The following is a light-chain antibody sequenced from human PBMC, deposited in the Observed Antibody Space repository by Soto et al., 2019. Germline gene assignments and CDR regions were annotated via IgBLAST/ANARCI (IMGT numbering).Light chain of an antibody. CDR3: QSYDSSLRGWV. CDR1: TSNIGGGYD. J-gene: IGLJ3*02. Sequence: QSVLTQPPSVSGAPGQRVTISCTGTTSNIGGGYDVHWYQHLPGRAPKLLIYGNTNRPSGVPDRLSGSKSDTSASLAIAGLQAEDEADYYCQSYDSSLRGWVFGGGTKVTVL. V-gene: IGLV1-40*01. CDR2: GNT.